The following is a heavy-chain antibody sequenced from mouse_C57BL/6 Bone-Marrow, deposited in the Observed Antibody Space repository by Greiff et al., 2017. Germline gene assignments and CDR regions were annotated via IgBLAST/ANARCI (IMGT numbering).Heavy chain of an antibody. CDR1: GFTFSDAW. CDR3: TRGATVVARYAMDY. Sequence: EVHLVESGGGLVQPGGSMKLSCAASGFTFSDAWMDWVRQSPEKGLEWVAEIRNKANNHATYYAESVKGRFTISRDNSKSSVYLQMSSLTAEDTGIYYCTRGATVVARYAMDYWGQGTSVTVSS. J-gene: IGHJ4*01. D-gene: IGHD1-1*01. V-gene: IGHV6-6*01. CDR2: IRNKANNHAT.